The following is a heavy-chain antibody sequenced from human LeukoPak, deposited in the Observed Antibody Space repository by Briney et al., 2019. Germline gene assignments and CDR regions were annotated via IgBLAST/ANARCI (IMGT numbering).Heavy chain of an antibody. J-gene: IGHJ4*02. Sequence: GGSLRLSCAASGFSFNNYAMSWVRQAPGKGLQWVSAISTTGGSTYYADSVKGRFTVSRDNSKNTLSLQMDSLRVEDTALYYCAKDWTTVVTPKGYYFDSWGQGTLVTVSS. V-gene: IGHV3-23*01. D-gene: IGHD4-23*01. CDR1: GFSFNNYA. CDR2: ISTTGGST. CDR3: AKDWTTVVTPKGYYFDS.